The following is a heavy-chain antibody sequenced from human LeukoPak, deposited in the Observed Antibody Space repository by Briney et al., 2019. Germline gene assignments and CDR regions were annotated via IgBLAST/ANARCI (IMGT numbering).Heavy chain of an antibody. D-gene: IGHD3-22*01. CDR3: ARDLFYDSSGYYAFDS. V-gene: IGHV3-74*01. CDR2: TNSDGSST. CDR1: GFTFSTYW. J-gene: IGHJ4*02. Sequence: PGGFLRLSCAASGFTFSTYWMHWVRQAPGKGLVWVSRTNSDGSSTVYAEAVKGRFTISRDNAKNTLYLQMDFLRAEDTALYYCARDLFYDSSGYYAFDSWGQGTLVTVSS.